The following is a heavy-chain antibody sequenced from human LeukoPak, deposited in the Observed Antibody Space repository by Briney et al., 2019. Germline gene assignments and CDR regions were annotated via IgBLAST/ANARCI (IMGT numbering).Heavy chain of an antibody. D-gene: IGHD1-26*01. V-gene: IGHV1-8*03. Sequence: ASVKVSCKASGYTFTSYDINWVRQATGQGLEWMGWMNPNSGNTGYAQKFQGRVTITRNNSISTAYMELSSLRSEDTAVYYCARGRELPDYYYYYMDVWGKGTTVTVSS. CDR2: MNPNSGNT. J-gene: IGHJ6*03. CDR1: GYTFTSYD. CDR3: ARGRELPDYYYYYMDV.